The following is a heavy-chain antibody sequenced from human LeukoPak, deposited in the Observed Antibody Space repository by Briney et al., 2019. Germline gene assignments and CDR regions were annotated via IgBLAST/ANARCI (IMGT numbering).Heavy chain of an antibody. D-gene: IGHD3-3*01. Sequence: GGSLRLSCAVSGFPLSSYAMSWVRQAPGKGLEWVSATSSSDAGTYYADSVRGRFTISRDNAKNSLYLQMNSLRAEDTAVYYCALRREELRFLEWLSYYYYYMDVWGKGTTVTIS. CDR2: TSSSDAGT. CDR1: GFPLSSYA. J-gene: IGHJ6*03. V-gene: IGHV3-23*01. CDR3: ALRREELRFLEWLSYYYYYMDV.